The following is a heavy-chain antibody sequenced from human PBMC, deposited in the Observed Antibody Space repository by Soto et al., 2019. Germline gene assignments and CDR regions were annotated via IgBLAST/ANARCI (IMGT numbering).Heavy chain of an antibody. V-gene: IGHV3-11*01. CDR1: GFTFSGYY. CDR3: ATGRGGRSED. D-gene: IGHD3-3*01. CDR2: FSSSGYTI. Sequence: QVQLVESGGGLVKPGGALRLSCEASGFTFSGYYMTWISQAPGKGLEWISYFSSSGYTIRYADSVEGRFTVSRDDAKKTLYLQMNSLEAEDTDMYYGATGRGGRSEDWGQGTLVTVSS. J-gene: IGHJ4*02.